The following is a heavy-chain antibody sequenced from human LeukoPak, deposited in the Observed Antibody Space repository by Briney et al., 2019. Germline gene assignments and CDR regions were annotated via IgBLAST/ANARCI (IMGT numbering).Heavy chain of an antibody. J-gene: IGHJ6*02. V-gene: IGHV3-53*01. D-gene: IGHD3-10*01. Sequence: GGSLRLSCAASGFTFSSYSMNWVRQAPGKGLEWVSVIYSGGSTYYADSVKGRFTISRDNSKNTLYLQMNSLRAEDTAVYYCARDLGGRRGYYYYGMDVWGQGTTVTVSS. CDR2: IYSGGST. CDR1: GFTFSSYS. CDR3: ARDLGGRRGYYYYGMDV.